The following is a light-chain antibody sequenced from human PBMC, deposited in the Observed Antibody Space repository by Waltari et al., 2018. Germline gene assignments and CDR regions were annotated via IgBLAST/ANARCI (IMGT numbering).Light chain of an antibody. J-gene: IGKJ1*01. Sequence: AFRMTQSPSSLSASTGDRVTITCRASQYISNYLAWFQQRPGKAPKLLIYEASTLQRGVPSRFSGSGSGTDFTLTITRLQSDDFATYYCQQYFNYPRTFGQGTRVEIE. V-gene: IGKV1-8*01. CDR1: QYISNY. CDR2: EAS. CDR3: QQYFNYPRT.